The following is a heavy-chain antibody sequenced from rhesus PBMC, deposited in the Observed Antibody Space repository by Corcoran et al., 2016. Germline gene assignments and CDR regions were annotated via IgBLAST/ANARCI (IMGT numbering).Heavy chain of an antibody. D-gene: IGHD1-44*02. CDR1: GYSISSGYG. J-gene: IGHJ4*01. CDR3: ARDGALSY. Sequence: QVQLQESGPGLVKPSETLSLTCAVSGYSISSGYGWSWIRQPPGKGLEWIGYIGGRTGSTHYNPSLKSRVTISKDTSKNQFALKLSSVTAADTAVYYCARDGALSYWGQGVLVTVSS. CDR2: IGGRTGST. V-gene: IGHV4-127*01.